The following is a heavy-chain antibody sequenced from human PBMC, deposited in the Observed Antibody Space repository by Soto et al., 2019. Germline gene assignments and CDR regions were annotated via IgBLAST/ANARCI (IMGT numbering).Heavy chain of an antibody. Sequence: GGSLRLSCAASGFTFSSYAMSWVRQAPGKGLEWVSVISGSGGSTYYADSVKGRFTISRDNSKNTLFLQMNSLRAEDTAVYYCAKDFALRYFDWLLIPPSFDYWGQGTLVTVSS. CDR2: ISGSGGST. V-gene: IGHV3-23*01. CDR1: GFTFSSYA. CDR3: AKDFALRYFDWLLIPPSFDY. D-gene: IGHD3-9*01. J-gene: IGHJ4*02.